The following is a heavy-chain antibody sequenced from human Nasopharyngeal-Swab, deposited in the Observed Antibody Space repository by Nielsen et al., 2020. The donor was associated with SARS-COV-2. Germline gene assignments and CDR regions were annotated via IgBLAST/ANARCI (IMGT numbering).Heavy chain of an antibody. J-gene: IGHJ4*02. CDR3: ARGGPLGFDY. V-gene: IGHV4-34*01. CDR1: GGSFSGYY. Sequence: SKTLSLTCAVYGGSFSGYYWSWIRQPPGKGLEWIGEINHSGSTNYNPSLKSRVTISVDTSKNQFSLKLSSVTAADTAVYYCARGGPLGFDYWGQGTLVTVSS. CDR2: INHSGST.